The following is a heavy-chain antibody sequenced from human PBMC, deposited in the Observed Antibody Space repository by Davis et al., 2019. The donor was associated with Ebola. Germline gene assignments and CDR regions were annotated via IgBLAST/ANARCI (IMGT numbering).Heavy chain of an antibody. D-gene: IGHD3-16*01. CDR1: GASVDSGIYY. CDR2: IYNSGSS. CDR3: AKGPTSDAFVY. V-gene: IGHV4-61*01. Sequence: SETLSLTCTVSGASVDSGIYYWSWIRQPPGKGLEWIGSIYNSGSSYYNPSVKSRVSITVGTSKNQFSLRLNSVTAADTAVYYCAKGPTSDAFVYWGQGTLVTVSS. J-gene: IGHJ4*02.